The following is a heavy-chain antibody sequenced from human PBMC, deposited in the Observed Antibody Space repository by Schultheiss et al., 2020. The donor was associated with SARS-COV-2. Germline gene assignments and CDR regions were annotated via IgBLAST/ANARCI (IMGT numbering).Heavy chain of an antibody. D-gene: IGHD6-13*01. Sequence: ASVKVSCKASGYTYTSYGISWVRQAPGQGLEWMGIINPSGGSTSYAQKFQGRVTMTRDTSTSTVYMELSSLRSEDTAVYYCARVRGQQQLDAFDIWGQGTIVTVSS. V-gene: IGHV1-46*01. CDR2: INPSGGST. J-gene: IGHJ3*02. CDR1: GYTYTSYG. CDR3: ARVRGQQQLDAFDI.